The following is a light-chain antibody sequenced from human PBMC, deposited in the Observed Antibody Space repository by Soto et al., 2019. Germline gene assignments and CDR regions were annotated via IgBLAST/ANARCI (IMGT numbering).Light chain of an antibody. Sequence: EIVMTQSPATLSVSPGERATLSCRAGQNIHTNLAWYQQKPGQAPRLLIYDTSTRATGIPARFSGSGSGTEFTLTISSLQSEDFAVYYCQQYNKWPPITFGQGTRLEIK. V-gene: IGKV3-15*01. CDR1: QNIHTN. J-gene: IGKJ5*01. CDR2: DTS. CDR3: QQYNKWPPIT.